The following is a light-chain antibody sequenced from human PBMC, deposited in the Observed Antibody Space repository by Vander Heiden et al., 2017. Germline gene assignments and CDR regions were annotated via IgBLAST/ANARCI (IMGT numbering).Light chain of an antibody. J-gene: IGLJ3*02. V-gene: IGLV3-9*01. CDR2: RDN. Sequence: SYELTQPLSMSVALGQTAVITCGGKNTGSQNVHGYQQKPGQARVLVNYRDNNGPSGIRERFSGSKSGNTATRTISRAQAGDDADYYCQVWDSSSVVFGGGTKLTVL. CDR3: QVWDSSSVV. CDR1: NTGSQN.